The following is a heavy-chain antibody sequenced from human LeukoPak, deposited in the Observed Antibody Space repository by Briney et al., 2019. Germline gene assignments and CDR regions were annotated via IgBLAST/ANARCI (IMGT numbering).Heavy chain of an antibody. CDR1: GDTLTALS. CDR3: TTGKSYCSTTSCSDDY. CDR2: FHPEDGET. D-gene: IGHD2-2*01. J-gene: IGHJ4*02. V-gene: IGHV1-24*01. Sequence: ASVKVSCMVSGDTLTALSMHWVRQAPGKGLEWMGGFHPEDGETIYAQKFQGRVTMTEDTSTDTAYMELSSLRSDDTAVYYCTTGKSYCSTTSCSDDYWGQGTLVTVSS.